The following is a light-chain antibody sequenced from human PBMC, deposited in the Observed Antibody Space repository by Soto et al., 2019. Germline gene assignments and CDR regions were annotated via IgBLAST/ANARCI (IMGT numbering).Light chain of an antibody. CDR1: QTVTSGY. Sequence: IVLTQSPDTLSLSPGERAALSCRASQTVTSGYLAWYQQKPGQAPRLLIYGVSTGATGVPDRFSGSGSGTDFTLNISSLEAEDFAVYFCKVCGRSSPTFGQGTKVDIK. CDR3: KVCGRSSPT. J-gene: IGKJ1*01. V-gene: IGKV3-20*01. CDR2: GVS.